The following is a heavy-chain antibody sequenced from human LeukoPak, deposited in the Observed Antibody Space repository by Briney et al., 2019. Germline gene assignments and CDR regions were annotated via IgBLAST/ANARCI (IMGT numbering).Heavy chain of an antibody. CDR3: ARVGGSPYYFDY. V-gene: IGHV4-4*07. CDR1: GVSISKYY. Sequence: PSETLSLACTVSGVSISKYYCSWIRQPAGKGLEWIGRIYTTGSTNYNPSLKSRVTMSFDTSKNQFSLNLNSESCADTAVYYCARVGGSPYYFDYWGQGALVTVSS. D-gene: IGHD3-16*01. J-gene: IGHJ4*02. CDR2: IYTTGST.